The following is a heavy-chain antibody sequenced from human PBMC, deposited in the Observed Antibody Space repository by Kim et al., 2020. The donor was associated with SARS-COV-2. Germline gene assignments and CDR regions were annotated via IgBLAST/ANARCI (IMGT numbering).Heavy chain of an antibody. CDR2: ISAYNGNT. CDR1: GYTFTSYG. Sequence: ASVKVSCKASGYTFTSYGISWVRPAPGQGLEWMGWISAYNGNTNYAQKLQGRVTMTPDTSTSTAYMELRSLRYDDTAVYYCAREGREYYDSSGYYYWGQGTLVTVSS. CDR3: AREGREYYDSSGYYY. V-gene: IGHV1-18*01. J-gene: IGHJ4*02. D-gene: IGHD3-22*01.